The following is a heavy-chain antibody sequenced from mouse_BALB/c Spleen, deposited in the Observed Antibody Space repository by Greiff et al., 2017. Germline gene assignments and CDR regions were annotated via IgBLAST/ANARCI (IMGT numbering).Heavy chain of an antibody. J-gene: IGHJ3*01. D-gene: IGHD2-1*01. CDR3: ASLYYGNYPWFAY. CDR2: ILPGSGST. Sequence: QVQLQQSGAELMKPGASVKISCKATGYPFSSYWIEWVKQRPGHGLEWIGEILPGSGSTNYNEKFKGKATFTADTSSNTAYMQLSSLTSEDSAVYYCASLYYGNYPWFAYWGQGTLVTVSA. V-gene: IGHV1-9*01. CDR1: GYPFSSYW.